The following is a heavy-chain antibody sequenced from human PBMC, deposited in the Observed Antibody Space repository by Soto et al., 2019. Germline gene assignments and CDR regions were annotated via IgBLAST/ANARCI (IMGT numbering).Heavy chain of an antibody. V-gene: IGHV4-34*01. CDR3: ARDKITGLFDY. CDR2: INHSGST. D-gene: IGHD2-8*02. J-gene: IGHJ4*02. CDR1: GGSFSGYY. Sequence: PSETLSLTCADYGGSFSGYYWTWIRQPPGTGLEWIGEINHSGSTNYNPSLKSRVTISVDTSKNQFSLKLTSVTAADTALYYCARDKITGLFDYWGQGTLVTVSS.